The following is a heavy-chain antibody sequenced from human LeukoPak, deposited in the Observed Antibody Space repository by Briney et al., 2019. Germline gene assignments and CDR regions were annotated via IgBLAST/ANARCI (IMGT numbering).Heavy chain of an antibody. V-gene: IGHV1-8*03. CDR1: GYTFTSYD. CDR3: ATSRYSSSWYLGSDYYYMDV. J-gene: IGHJ6*03. CDR2: MNPNSGNT. D-gene: IGHD6-13*01. Sequence: ASVKVSCKASGYTFTSYDINWVRQATGQGLEWMGWMNPNSGNTGYAQKFQGRVTIIRNTSISTAYMELSSLRSEDTAVYYCATSRYSSSWYLGSDYYYMDVWGKGTTVTVSS.